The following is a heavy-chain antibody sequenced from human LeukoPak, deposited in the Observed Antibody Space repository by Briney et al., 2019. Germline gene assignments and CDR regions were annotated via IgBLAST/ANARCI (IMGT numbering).Heavy chain of an antibody. V-gene: IGHV1-18*01. J-gene: IGHJ4*02. CDR3: ARELYYYDSSGSIDY. CDR1: GYTFTSCG. CDR2: ISAYNGNT. D-gene: IGHD3-22*01. Sequence: ASVKVSCKASGYTFTSCGISWVRQAPGQGLEWMGWISAYNGNTNYAQKLQGRVTMTTDTSTSTAYMELRSLRSNDTAVYYCARELYYYDSSGSIDYWGQGTLVTVSS.